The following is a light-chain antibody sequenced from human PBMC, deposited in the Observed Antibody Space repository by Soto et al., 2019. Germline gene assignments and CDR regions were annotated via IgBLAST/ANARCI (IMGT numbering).Light chain of an antibody. CDR3: LQDHTWPWT. CDR2: AAS. V-gene: IGKV1-17*03. CDR1: QGINGY. Sequence: DIQMTQSPSAMSASVGDRVTITCRASQGINGYLAWFQQKPGKVPKRLIYAASNLESGVPSRFSGSGSGAEFTLTISSLQPEDFGTYFCLQDHTWPWTLGQGSRVAI. J-gene: IGKJ1*01.